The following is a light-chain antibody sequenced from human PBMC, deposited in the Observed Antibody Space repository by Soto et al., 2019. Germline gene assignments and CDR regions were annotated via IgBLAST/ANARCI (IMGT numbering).Light chain of an antibody. Sequence: QAVVTQPPSASVTPGQRVTISCSGSSSNIGSNYVYWYQQLPGTVPQLLIYRNSERPSGVPDRFSGSKSGTSASLAISGLRYEDEADYYCAAWDDSLSGVVFGGGTKLTVL. CDR2: RNS. V-gene: IGLV1-47*01. CDR3: AAWDDSLSGVV. CDR1: SSNIGSNY. J-gene: IGLJ2*01.